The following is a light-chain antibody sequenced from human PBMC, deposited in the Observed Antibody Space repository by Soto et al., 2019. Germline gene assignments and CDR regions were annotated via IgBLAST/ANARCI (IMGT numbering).Light chain of an antibody. CDR2: EVT. V-gene: IGLV2-14*01. CDR1: SSDVGGYNL. Sequence: QSALTQPASVSGSPGQSITISCTGTSSDVGGYNLVSWYQQYPGEAPKLIIYEVTNRPSGVSNRFSGSKSGNTASLTISGLQAEDEADYYYSSYMPSITDVVFGGGTKLTVL. J-gene: IGLJ2*01. CDR3: SSYMPSITDVV.